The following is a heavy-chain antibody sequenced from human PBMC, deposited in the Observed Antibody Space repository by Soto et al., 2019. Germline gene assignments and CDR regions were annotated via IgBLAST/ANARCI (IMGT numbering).Heavy chain of an antibody. Sequence: GGSLRLSCTASGFTFSSYGMHWVRQAPGKGLEWVAIIWYDGRNQYYADSVKGRFTISRDSSKNTLYLQMNSLRAEDTAVYYCARDLSSVVVAATPLDYWGQGTLVTVSS. CDR3: ARDLSSVVVAATPLDY. CDR2: IWYDGRNQ. CDR1: GFTFSSYG. J-gene: IGHJ4*02. D-gene: IGHD2-15*01. V-gene: IGHV3-33*01.